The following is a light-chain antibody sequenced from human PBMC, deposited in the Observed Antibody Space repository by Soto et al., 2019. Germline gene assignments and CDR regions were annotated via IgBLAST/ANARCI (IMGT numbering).Light chain of an antibody. CDR1: SSNIGAGCD. V-gene: IGLV1-40*01. CDR3: QSYDTSLRAWV. CDR2: GNN. J-gene: IGLJ3*02. Sequence: QSVLTQPPSVSGAPGQRVTISCTGGSSNIGAGCDVHWYRQFPGTAPKLLVYGNNNRPSGISDRFSASKSGSSASLAITGLQAEDEADYYCQSYDTSLRAWVFGGGTKLTVL.